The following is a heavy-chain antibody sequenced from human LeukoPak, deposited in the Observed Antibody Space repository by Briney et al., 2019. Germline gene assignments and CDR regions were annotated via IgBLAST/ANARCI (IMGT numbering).Heavy chain of an antibody. CDR3: ARTHGTNTESYYGY. CDR2: INVNSGDP. J-gene: IGHJ4*02. Sequence: ASVKVSCKASGYTFTDYYIHWVRQAPGQGLEWMGWINVNSGDPNYAQEFQGRVTMTRGTSITTAHMELSRLGSDDTAVYYCARTHGTNTESYYGYWGQGTLVTVSS. CDR1: GYTFTDYY. D-gene: IGHD1-26*01. V-gene: IGHV1-2*02.